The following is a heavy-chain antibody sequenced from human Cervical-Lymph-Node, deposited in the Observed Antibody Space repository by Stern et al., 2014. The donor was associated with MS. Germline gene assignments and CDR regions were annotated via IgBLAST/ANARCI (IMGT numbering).Heavy chain of an antibody. CDR2: IFPIFGTA. V-gene: IGHV1-69*01. D-gene: IGHD3-22*01. CDR1: GGTFSNYA. CDR3: ARDSSGVNAFDI. Sequence: QVQLVQSGAEVKKPGSSVKVSCKASGGTFSNYAINWVRQAPGQGLEWMGGIFPIFGTANYAQKFQGRVTITADASTRTAYMELSSLRSEDTAIYYCARDSSGVNAFDIWAQGTMVTVSS. J-gene: IGHJ3*02.